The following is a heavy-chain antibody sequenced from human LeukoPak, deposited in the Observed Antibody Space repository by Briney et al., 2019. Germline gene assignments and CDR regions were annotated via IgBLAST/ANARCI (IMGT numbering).Heavy chain of an antibody. V-gene: IGHV1-2*02. CDR3: ARDRGGYDFVVDY. Sequence: ASVKVSFKASGYTFTGYYMHWVRQAPGQGLEWMGWINPNSGGTNYAQKFQGRVTMTRDTSISTAYMELSRLRSDDTAVYYCARDRGGYDFVVDYWGQGTLVTVSS. CDR2: INPNSGGT. D-gene: IGHD5-12*01. J-gene: IGHJ4*02. CDR1: GYTFTGYY.